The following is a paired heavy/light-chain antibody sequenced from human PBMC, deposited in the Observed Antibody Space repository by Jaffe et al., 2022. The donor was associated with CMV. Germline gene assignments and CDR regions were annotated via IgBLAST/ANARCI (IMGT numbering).Heavy chain of an antibody. D-gene: IGHD3-16*01. V-gene: IGHV3-23*04. J-gene: IGHJ4*02. CDR2: IYPRDVST. CDR3: AKWRLAGEAGQSEFDS. CDR1: GFTFSNNV. Sequence: EVRLVESGGGLVQPGGSLRLSCAASGFTFSNNVMTWVRQGPGKGLEWVSHIYPRDVSTYYADTVKGRFTISRDNSKNTLYLQMDSLRAEDTAVYYCAKWRLAGEAGQSEFDSWGQGTLVTVSS.
Light chain of an antibody. CDR2: AAS. J-gene: IGKJ2*01. CDR1: QTTNIY. Sequence: DIQMTQSPSSLSASVGDRVTITCRSSQTTNIYVNWYQQKPGKAPKLLIYAASSLQSGVPSRFSGSGSGTDFTLTISSLQPEDFATYYCQQSYSTPTFGQGTKLEIK. CDR3: QQSYSTPT. V-gene: IGKV1-39*01.